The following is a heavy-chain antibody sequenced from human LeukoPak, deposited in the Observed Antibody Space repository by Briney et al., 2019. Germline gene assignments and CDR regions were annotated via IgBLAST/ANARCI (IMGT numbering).Heavy chain of an antibody. V-gene: IGHV4-59*01. D-gene: IGHD3-22*01. CDR2: IYYSGGT. J-gene: IGHJ4*02. CDR3: ARFDTSGYYVDN. Sequence: SETLSLTCTASGGSISSYYWSWIRQPPGKGLEWMGYIYYSGGTNYNPSLKSRVAISVDTSKNQFSLMLNSVTAADTAVYYCARFDTSGYYVDNWGQGTLVTVSS. CDR1: GGSISSYY.